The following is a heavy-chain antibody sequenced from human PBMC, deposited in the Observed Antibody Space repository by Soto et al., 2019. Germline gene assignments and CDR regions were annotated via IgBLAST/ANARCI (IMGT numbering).Heavy chain of an antibody. J-gene: IGHJ4*02. D-gene: IGHD2-21*02. Sequence: EVQLLESGGGLVQPGGSLRLSCAASGFTFSSYAMSWVRQAPGKGLEWVSAISGSGGSTYYADSVKGRFTISRDNSKNTLYLQMNSLRAEDTAVYYCANQYGGNSGVFDYWGQGTLVTVSS. CDR3: ANQYGGNSGVFDY. CDR1: GFTFSSYA. V-gene: IGHV3-23*01. CDR2: ISGSGGST.